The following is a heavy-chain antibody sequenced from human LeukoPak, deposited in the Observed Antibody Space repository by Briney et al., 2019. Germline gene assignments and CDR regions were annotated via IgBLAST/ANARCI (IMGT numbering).Heavy chain of an antibody. CDR1: GGTFSSYA. CDR2: IIPILGIA. V-gene: IGHV1-69*04. CDR3: AREGSVGMIVVGNWFDP. Sequence: SVKVSCKASGGTFSSYAISWVRQAPGQGLEWMGRIIPILGIANYAQKFQGRVTITADKSTGTAYMELSSLRSEDTAVYYCAREGSVGMIVVGNWFDPWGQGTLVTVSS. D-gene: IGHD3-22*01. J-gene: IGHJ5*02.